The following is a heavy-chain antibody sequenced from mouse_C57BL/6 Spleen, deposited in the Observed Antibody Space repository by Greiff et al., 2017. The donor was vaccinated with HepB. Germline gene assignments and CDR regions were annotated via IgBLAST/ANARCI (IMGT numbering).Heavy chain of an antibody. Sequence: QVQLQQSGAELVRPGASVKLSCKASGYTFTDYYINWVKQRPGQGLEWIARIYPGSGNTYYNEKFKGKATLTAEKSSSTAYMQLSSLTSEDSAVYFCARRDYSNFSFDYWGQGTTLTVSS. CDR3: ARRDYSNFSFDY. CDR1: GYTFTDYY. CDR2: IYPGSGNT. V-gene: IGHV1-76*01. D-gene: IGHD2-5*01. J-gene: IGHJ2*01.